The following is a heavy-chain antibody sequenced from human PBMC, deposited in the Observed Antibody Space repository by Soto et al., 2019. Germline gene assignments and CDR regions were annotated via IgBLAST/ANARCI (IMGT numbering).Heavy chain of an antibody. Sequence: QVQLVQSGAEVKKPGSSVKVSCKPSGGTFYGYIITWVRQAPGQGLEWIGGIIFTFNPANYAENFQGRVSLSADQGTRTAYMELTSLTTEGTADFYCAGGLVGEPGGFDFWGQGTLVSVSS. CDR3: AGGLVGEPGGFDF. CDR1: GGTFYGYI. J-gene: IGHJ4*02. V-gene: IGHV1-69*01. CDR2: IIFTFNPA. D-gene: IGHD3-16*01.